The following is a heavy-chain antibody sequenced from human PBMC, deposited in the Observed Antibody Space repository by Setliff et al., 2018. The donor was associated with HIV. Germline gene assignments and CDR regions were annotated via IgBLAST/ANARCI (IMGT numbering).Heavy chain of an antibody. J-gene: IGHJ2*01. Sequence: WIRQPPGKGLEWVAKINKDGSDKWYVDSVKGRFTTSRDNAKNSLYLQMNSLRAEDTAVYYCARDGEWLRLGTYWYFDLWGRGTLVTSPQ. V-gene: IGHV3-7*03. D-gene: IGHD5-12*01. CDR2: INKDGSDK. CDR3: ARDGEWLRLGTYWYFDL.